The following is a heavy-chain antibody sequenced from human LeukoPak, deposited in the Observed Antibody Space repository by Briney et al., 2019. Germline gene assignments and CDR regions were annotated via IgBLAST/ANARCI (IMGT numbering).Heavy chain of an antibody. J-gene: IGHJ4*02. CDR1: GYTFTGYY. CDR3: ARVGRGIAARRGRFDY. Sequence: ASVKVYCKASGYTFTGYYMHWVRQAPGQGLEWMGWINPNSGGTNYAQKFQGRVTMTRDTSISTAYMELSRLRSDDTAVYYCARVGRGIAARRGRFDYWGQGTLVTVSS. D-gene: IGHD6-6*01. CDR2: INPNSGGT. V-gene: IGHV1-2*02.